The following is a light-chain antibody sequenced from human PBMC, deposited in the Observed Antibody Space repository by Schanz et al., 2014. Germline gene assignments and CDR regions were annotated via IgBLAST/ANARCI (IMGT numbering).Light chain of an antibody. CDR3: AAWDDSLNGPV. V-gene: IGLV1-44*01. CDR1: SSNIGSNT. Sequence: QSVLTQPPSASGTPGQRVTISCSGSSSNIGSNTVNWYQQLPGTAPKLLIYSNNQRPSGVPDRFSGSKSGTSASLAISGRQSEDEADYYCAAWDDSLNGPVFGGGANLTVL. J-gene: IGLJ3*02. CDR2: SNN.